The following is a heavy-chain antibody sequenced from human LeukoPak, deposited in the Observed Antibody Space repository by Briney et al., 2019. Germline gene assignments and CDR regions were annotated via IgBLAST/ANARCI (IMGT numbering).Heavy chain of an antibody. Sequence: PGGSLRLSCAASGFTFSNYAMSWVRQAPGKGLEWVSAISGNGGNTFYADSVKGRFTITRDNSQNTLYVQMNSLRAEDTAVCYCAKGSRFGVVIIPYFDYWGQGTLVTVSS. J-gene: IGHJ4*02. CDR2: ISGNGGNT. V-gene: IGHV3-23*01. CDR1: GFTFSNYA. D-gene: IGHD3-3*01. CDR3: AKGSRFGVVIIPYFDY.